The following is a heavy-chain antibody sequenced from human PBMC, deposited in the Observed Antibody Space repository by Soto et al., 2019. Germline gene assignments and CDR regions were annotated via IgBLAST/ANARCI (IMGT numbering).Heavy chain of an antibody. V-gene: IGHV3-23*01. Sequence: GGSLRLSCAASGFTFSSYAMSWVRQAPGKGLVWVSAISGSGGSTYYADSVKGRFTISRDNSKNTLYLQMNSLRAEDTAVYYCAKDTGPWIQLWLLSPWGQGTLVTVSS. CDR3: AKDTGPWIQLWLLSP. D-gene: IGHD5-18*01. CDR1: GFTFSSYA. J-gene: IGHJ5*02. CDR2: ISGSGGST.